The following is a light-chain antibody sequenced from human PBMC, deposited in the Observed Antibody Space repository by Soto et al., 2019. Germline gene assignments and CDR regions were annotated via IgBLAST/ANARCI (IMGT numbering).Light chain of an antibody. CDR1: QGVSSY. Sequence: DIQMTQSPSSLSASVGDRVTITCRASQGVSSYLNWYQQKPGKAPKLLIYAASSLQSGVPSRFSGSGSGTDFTLTISSLESEDFAVYYCQQRFNWQVTFGQGTRLEIK. J-gene: IGKJ5*01. V-gene: IGKV1-39*01. CDR3: QQRFNWQVT. CDR2: AAS.